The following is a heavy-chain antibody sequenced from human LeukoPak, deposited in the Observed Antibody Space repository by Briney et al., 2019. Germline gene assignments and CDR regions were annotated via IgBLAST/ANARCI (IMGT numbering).Heavy chain of an antibody. J-gene: IGHJ3*02. V-gene: IGHV3-73*01. CDR2: IRSKANNYAT. CDR1: GFTFSGSV. Sequence: PGGSLRLSCAASGFTFSGSVIHWVRQAPGKGLEWVGRIRSKANNYATAYTASVKGRFTVSRDDSKNTAYLQMNSLKSEDTAVYYCARDRGYGGNRPETFDIWGQGTMVTVSS. D-gene: IGHD4-23*01. CDR3: ARDRGYGGNRPETFDI.